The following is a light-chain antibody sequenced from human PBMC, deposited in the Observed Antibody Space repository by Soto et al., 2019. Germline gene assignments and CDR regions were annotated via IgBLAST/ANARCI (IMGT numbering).Light chain of an antibody. CDR3: QQYNTWPPRYT. Sequence: EIVMTQSPATLSVSPGGRATLSCRASQSVKSYLAWYQQRPGQPPRLLIYGASTRATGIPARFSGSGSGTEFSLTISGLQSEAFAVYFCQQYNTWPPRYTFGQGTKLEI. V-gene: IGKV3-15*01. J-gene: IGKJ2*01. CDR2: GAS. CDR1: QSVKSY.